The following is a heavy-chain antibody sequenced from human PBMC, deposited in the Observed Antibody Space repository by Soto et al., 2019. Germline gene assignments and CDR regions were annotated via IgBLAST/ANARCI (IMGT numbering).Heavy chain of an antibody. D-gene: IGHD6-19*01. CDR2: TYYSSKWYN. V-gene: IGHV6-1*01. CDR3: ARVVRSSGWYYYYYGMDV. Sequence: XQTLSLACAISGYSVSSNSAAWNLIRQSPSRGLEWLGRTYYSSKWYNDYAVSVKSRITINPDTSKNQFSLQLNSVTPEDTAVYYCARVVRSSGWYYYYYGMDVWGQGTTVTVSS. J-gene: IGHJ6*02. CDR1: GYSVSSNSAA.